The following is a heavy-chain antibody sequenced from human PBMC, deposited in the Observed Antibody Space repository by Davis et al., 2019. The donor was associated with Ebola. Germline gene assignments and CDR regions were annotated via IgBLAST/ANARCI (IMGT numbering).Heavy chain of an antibody. J-gene: IGHJ6*02. CDR1: GFTFDDYA. Sequence: SPKISCAASGFTFDDYAMHWVRQAPGKGLEWVSGISWNSGSIGYADSVKGRFTISRDNAKNSLYLQMNSLRAEDTALYYCAKGTSMDVWGQGTTVTVSS. CDR2: ISWNSGSI. CDR3: AKGTSMDV. V-gene: IGHV3-9*01.